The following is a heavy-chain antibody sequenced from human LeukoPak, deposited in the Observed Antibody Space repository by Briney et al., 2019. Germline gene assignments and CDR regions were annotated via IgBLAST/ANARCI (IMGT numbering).Heavy chain of an antibody. Sequence: SETLSLTCAVSGGSISSGGYSWSWIRQPPGKGLEWIGYVYYSGSTNYNPSLKSRVTISVDTSKNQFSLKLSSVTAADTAMYYCARGAYGGNSGLVDYWGQGTLVTVSS. J-gene: IGHJ4*02. V-gene: IGHV4-61*08. CDR1: GGSISSGGYS. CDR2: VYYSGST. D-gene: IGHD4-23*01. CDR3: ARGAYGGNSGLVDY.